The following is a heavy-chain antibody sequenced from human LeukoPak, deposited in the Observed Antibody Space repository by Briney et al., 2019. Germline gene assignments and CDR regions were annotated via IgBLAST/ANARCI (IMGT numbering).Heavy chain of an antibody. V-gene: IGHV4-59*01. CDR1: GGSISSYY. D-gene: IGHD4-11*01. Sequence: SETLSLTCTVSGGSISSYYWSWIRQPPGKGLEWIGYIYYSGSTNYNPSLKSRVTISVDTSKNQFSLKLSSVTAADTAVYYCARSTPVTNWFDPWGQGTLVTVSS. J-gene: IGHJ5*02. CDR2: IYYSGST. CDR3: ARSTPVTNWFDP.